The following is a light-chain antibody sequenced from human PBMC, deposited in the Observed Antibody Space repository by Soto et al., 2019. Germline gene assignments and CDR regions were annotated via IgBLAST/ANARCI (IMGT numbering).Light chain of an antibody. CDR2: DVS. CDR3: CSYAGSYTYV. CDR1: SSDVGGYNF. V-gene: IGLV2-11*01. Sequence: QSALTQPRSASASPGQSVTISCTGASSDVGGYNFVSWYQQHTGKAPKLMIYDVSKRPSGVPDRCSGSKTANTASQTISGLQAEDEADYYCCSYAGSYTYVFGTGTKLTVL. J-gene: IGLJ1*01.